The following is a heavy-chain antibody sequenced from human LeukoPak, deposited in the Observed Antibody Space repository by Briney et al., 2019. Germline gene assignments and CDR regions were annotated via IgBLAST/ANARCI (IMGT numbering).Heavy chain of an antibody. J-gene: IGHJ4*02. CDR2: IKQDGSEK. CDR3: ARSYGSGSYYAVSPSDY. Sequence: GGSLRLSCAASGFTFSSYWMSWVRQAPGKGREWVANIKQDGSEKYYVDSVKGRFTIYRDNAKNTLYLQMKSLRAEDTAVYYCARSYGSGSYYAVSPSDYWGQGTLVTVSS. CDR1: GFTFSSYW. V-gene: IGHV3-7*01. D-gene: IGHD3-10*01.